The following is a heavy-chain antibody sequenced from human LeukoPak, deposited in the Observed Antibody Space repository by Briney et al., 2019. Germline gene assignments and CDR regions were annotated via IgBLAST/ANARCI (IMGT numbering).Heavy chain of an antibody. V-gene: IGHV3-23*01. Sequence: GGSLRLSCAASGFTFSSYAMSWVRQAPGKGLEWVSAISGSGGSTYYADCVKGRFTISRDNSKNTLYLQMNSLRAEDTAVYYCAKDLVSYDSSQDAFDIWGQGTMVTVSS. CDR1: GFTFSSYA. CDR3: AKDLVSYDSSQDAFDI. J-gene: IGHJ3*02. D-gene: IGHD3-22*01. CDR2: ISGSGGST.